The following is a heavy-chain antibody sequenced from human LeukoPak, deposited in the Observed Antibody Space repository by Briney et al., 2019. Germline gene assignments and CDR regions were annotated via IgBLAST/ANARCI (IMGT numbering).Heavy chain of an antibody. CDR2: IRYDGSNK. CDR1: GFTFSSYG. V-gene: IGHV3-30*02. J-gene: IGHJ1*01. Sequence: GSLRLSCAASGFTFSSYGMHWVRQAPGKGLEWVAFIRYDGSNKYYADSVKGRFTISRDNSKNSLYLQMESLTIEDTAVYYCATGRVDYGDYGVVKHWGQGTLVTVSS. D-gene: IGHD4-17*01. CDR3: ATGRVDYGDYGVVKH.